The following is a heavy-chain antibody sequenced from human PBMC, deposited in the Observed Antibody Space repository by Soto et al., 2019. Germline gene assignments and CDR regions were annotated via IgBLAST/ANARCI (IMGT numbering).Heavy chain of an antibody. D-gene: IGHD3-10*01. Sequence: GGSLRLSCAASGFTFSSYAMSWVRQAPGKGLEWVSAISGSGGSTYYADSVKGRFTISRDNSKNTLYLQMNSLRAEDTAVYYCAKEPQGDYYGSGSCLDYWGQGTLVTVSS. J-gene: IGHJ4*02. CDR1: GFTFSSYA. V-gene: IGHV3-23*01. CDR3: AKEPQGDYYGSGSCLDY. CDR2: ISGSGGST.